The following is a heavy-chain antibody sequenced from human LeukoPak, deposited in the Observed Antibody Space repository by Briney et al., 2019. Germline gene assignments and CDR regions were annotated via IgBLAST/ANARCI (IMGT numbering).Heavy chain of an antibody. J-gene: IGHJ4*02. CDR2: ISGPGSST. Sequence: GGSLRLSCAASGFTFTSYNMNWVRQAPGMGLEWVSTISGPGSSTYYADSVKGRFTISRDNSKNTLYLQMNSLRAEDTALYYCAKGRLPVAATLDYWGQGTLVTVSS. CDR3: AKGRLPVAATLDY. D-gene: IGHD6-19*01. CDR1: GFTFTSYN. V-gene: IGHV3-23*01.